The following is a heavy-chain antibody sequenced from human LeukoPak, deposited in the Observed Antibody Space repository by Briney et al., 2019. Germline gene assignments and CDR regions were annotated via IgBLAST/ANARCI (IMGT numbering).Heavy chain of an antibody. CDR1: GYSISSGYY. CDR3: ARDRRGFDWFDY. Sequence: SETLSLTCTVSGYSISSGYYWGWIRQPPGKGLEWIGSIYHSGCTYYNPSLKSRVTISVDTSKNQFSLKLSSVTAAGTAVYYCARDRRGFDWFDYWGQGTLVTVSS. V-gene: IGHV4-38-2*02. CDR2: IYHSGCT. J-gene: IGHJ5*01. D-gene: IGHD3-10*01.